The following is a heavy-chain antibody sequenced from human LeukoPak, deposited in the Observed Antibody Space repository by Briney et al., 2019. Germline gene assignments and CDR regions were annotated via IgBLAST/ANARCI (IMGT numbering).Heavy chain of an antibody. J-gene: IGHJ4*02. V-gene: IGHV6-1*01. CDR3: ARQFGNYMAY. CDR1: ESGVSSNSVA. D-gene: IGHD3-16*01. Sequence: LIGPCSESGVSSNSVACDWIRKFQSRGLERLGRTYYRSKWYNDYAVSVKSRITINPDTSKNQFSLQLNSVTPEDTAVYYCARQFGNYMAYWGQGTLVTVSS. CDR2: TYYRSKWYN.